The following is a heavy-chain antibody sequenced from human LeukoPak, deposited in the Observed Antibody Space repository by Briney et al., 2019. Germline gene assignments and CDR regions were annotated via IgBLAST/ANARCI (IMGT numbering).Heavy chain of an antibody. CDR3: ARDGSSWYFDY. Sequence: PGGSLRLSCAASGFTVSSNYMSWVRQAPGKGLEWVSVIYSGGSTYYADSVKGRFTISRDNSKNTLYLQMNSLRAEDTAVYYCARDGSSWYFDYWGQGTLVTVSS. V-gene: IGHV3-66*01. D-gene: IGHD6-13*01. CDR2: IYSGGST. J-gene: IGHJ4*02. CDR1: GFTVSSNY.